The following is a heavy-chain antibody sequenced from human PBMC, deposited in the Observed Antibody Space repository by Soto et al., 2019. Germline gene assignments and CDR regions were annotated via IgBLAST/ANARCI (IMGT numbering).Heavy chain of an antibody. Sequence: PGGSLRLSCAASGFTFSKYWFHWVRQAPRKGLMWVSRIDPYDTGITYADSVKGRFTISRDNARNTLYLQMDSLTAEDTAAYYCARDMTGADDYLGQGTLVTVSS. CDR1: GFTFSKYW. CDR3: ARDMTGADDY. V-gene: IGHV3-74*01. CDR2: IDPYDTGI. J-gene: IGHJ4*02. D-gene: IGHD3-9*01.